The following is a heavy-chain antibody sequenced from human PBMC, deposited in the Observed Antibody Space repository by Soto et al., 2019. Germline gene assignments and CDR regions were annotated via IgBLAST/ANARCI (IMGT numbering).Heavy chain of an antibody. CDR1: GYSFNSYW. Sequence: LGESLKISCEGLGYSFNSYWIGWVRQMPGKGLEWMAMIYPGTSDIRYSPSFQGQVTISVDKSINTAYLRWSSLRSEDTAVYYCARRYGSCFDYWGQGTLVTVSS. D-gene: IGHD5-18*01. CDR2: IYPGTSDI. CDR3: ARRYGSCFDY. V-gene: IGHV5-51*01. J-gene: IGHJ4*02.